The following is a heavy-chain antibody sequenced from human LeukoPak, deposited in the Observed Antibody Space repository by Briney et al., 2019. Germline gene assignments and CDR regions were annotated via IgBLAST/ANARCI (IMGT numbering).Heavy chain of an antibody. D-gene: IGHD6-13*01. CDR1: GFTFSSYA. CDR3: AKNTRPDGSSWSYYYYGMDV. V-gene: IGHV3-23*01. J-gene: IGHJ6*02. CDR2: ISGSGGST. Sequence: GGSLRLSCAASGFTFSSYAMSWVRQAPGKGLEWVSAISGSGGSTYYADSVKGRFTISRDNSKNTLYLQMNSLRAEDTAVYYCAKNTRPDGSSWSYYYYGMDVWGQGTTVTVSS.